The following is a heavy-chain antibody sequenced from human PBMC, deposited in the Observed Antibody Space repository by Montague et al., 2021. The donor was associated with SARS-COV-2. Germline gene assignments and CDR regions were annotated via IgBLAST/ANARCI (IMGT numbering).Heavy chain of an antibody. CDR2: IYYTGST. CDR3: ARVGGVLRVGDYCLDY. D-gene: IGHD3-16*01. J-gene: IGHJ4*02. Sequence: SETLSLTCTVSGGSISRYYWSWIRQPPGKGLEWIGNIYYTGSTNXNPSLKSRVTISVDTSKNQFSLKVTSVTPADTAVYDCARVGGVLRVGDYCLDYWGQGTLVTVSS. CDR1: GGSISRYY. V-gene: IGHV4-59*01.